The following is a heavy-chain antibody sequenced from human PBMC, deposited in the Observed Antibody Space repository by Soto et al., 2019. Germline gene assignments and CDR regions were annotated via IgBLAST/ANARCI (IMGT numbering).Heavy chain of an antibody. D-gene: IGHD1-26*01. CDR2: ICSSGST. Sequence: SETLSLACTVSGGSISSYYWSWIRQPPGKGLEWIGYICSSGSTNYNPSLKGRVTMSLDTSKNQVSLNVTSVTAADTAVYYCAATPRYWGQGRLVTVS. V-gene: IGHV4-59*01. CDR3: AATPRY. CDR1: GGSISSYY. J-gene: IGHJ4*02.